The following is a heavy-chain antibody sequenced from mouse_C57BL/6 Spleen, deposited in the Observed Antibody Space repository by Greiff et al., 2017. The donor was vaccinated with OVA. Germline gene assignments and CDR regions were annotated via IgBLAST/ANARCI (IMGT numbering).Heavy chain of an antibody. J-gene: IGHJ4*01. V-gene: IGHV2-6-1*01. CDR3: ARHRDYRGYAMDY. D-gene: IGHD2-12*01. CDR1: GFSLTSYG. CDR2: IWSDGST. Sequence: VKVVESGPGLVAPSQSLSITCTVSGFSLTSYGVHWVRQPPGKGLEWLVVIWSDGSTTYNSALKSRLSISKDNSKSQVFLKMNSLQTDDTAMYYCARHRDYRGYAMDYWGQGTSVTVSS.